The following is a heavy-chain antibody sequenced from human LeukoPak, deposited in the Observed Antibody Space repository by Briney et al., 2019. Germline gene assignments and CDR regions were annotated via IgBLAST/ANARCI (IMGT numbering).Heavy chain of an antibody. CDR1: SGSINSGNFY. J-gene: IGHJ4*02. V-gene: IGHV4-31*03. CDR3: AVTGSYTTTLHY. Sequence: SETLSLTCTMSSGSINSGNFYWTWIRQNPGKGLEWIGYIYYSGGTYYNPSLRSRFSMSLDTSRNQFSLRLSSVTAADTAVYYCAVTGSYTTTLHYWGQGTLVTVSS. D-gene: IGHD2-2*02. CDR2: IYYSGGT.